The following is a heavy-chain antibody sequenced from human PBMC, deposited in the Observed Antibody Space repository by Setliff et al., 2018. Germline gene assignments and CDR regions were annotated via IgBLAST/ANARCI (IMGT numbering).Heavy chain of an antibody. CDR1: GGFIRDYY. J-gene: IGHJ5*02. CDR2: IYYRGTT. D-gene: IGHD1-26*01. CDR3: AAVGIDAGGGWFDP. V-gene: IGHV4-59*01. Sequence: SETLSLTCTVSGGFIRDYYWNWIRQSPGKGLEWIGYIYYRGTTNYNSSLKSRVTISIDMSKNQFSPKLSSATAADTAVYFCAAVGIDAGGGWFDPWGHGIPVTAPQ.